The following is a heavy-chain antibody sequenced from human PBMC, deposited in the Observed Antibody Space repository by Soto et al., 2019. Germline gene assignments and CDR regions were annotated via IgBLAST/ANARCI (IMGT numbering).Heavy chain of an antibody. Sequence: SETLSLTCTVSGGSISSSSYYWGWIRQPPGKGLEWIGSIYYSGSTYYNPSLKSRVTISVDTSKNQFSLKLSSVTAADTAVYYCARVENDFWSGYFPSDYYYGMDVCAQRTTVTVSS. D-gene: IGHD3-3*01. CDR3: ARVENDFWSGYFPSDYYYGMDV. CDR2: IYYSGST. J-gene: IGHJ6*02. CDR1: GGSISSSSYY. V-gene: IGHV4-39*01.